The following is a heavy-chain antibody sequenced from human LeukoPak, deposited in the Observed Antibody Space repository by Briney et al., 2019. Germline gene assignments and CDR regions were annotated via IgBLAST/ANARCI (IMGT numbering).Heavy chain of an antibody. CDR1: GFTFSTYW. CDR3: ARDFGDSDAFDI. CDR2: IKQDGSQT. Sequence: GGSLRLSCAASGFTFSTYWMTWVRQAPGKGLEWVADIKQDGSQTYYVDSVKGRFTISRDNAKNSLYLQMNSLRAEDTAVYYCARDFGDSDAFDIWGQGTMVTVSS. J-gene: IGHJ3*02. V-gene: IGHV3-7*01. D-gene: IGHD4-17*01.